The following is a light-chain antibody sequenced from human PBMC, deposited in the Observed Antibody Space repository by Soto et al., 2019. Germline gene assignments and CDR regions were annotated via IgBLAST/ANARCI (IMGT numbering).Light chain of an antibody. CDR1: QSLTVY. CDR2: AAT. Sequence: DIQMTQSPSSLSASIGDRVSITCRTSQSLTVYLNWYQQKPGKAPKLLIYAATSLQSGVPSRFSGSGSGTEFTLTISSLQPDDFATYYCQQYNSWWTFGQGTKVDIK. J-gene: IGKJ1*01. V-gene: IGKV1-39*01. CDR3: QQYNSWWT.